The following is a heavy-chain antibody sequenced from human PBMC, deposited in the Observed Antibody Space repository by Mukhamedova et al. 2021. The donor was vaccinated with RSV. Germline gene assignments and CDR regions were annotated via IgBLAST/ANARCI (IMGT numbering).Heavy chain of an antibody. V-gene: IGHV3-23*01. D-gene: IGHD1-26*01. CDR2: T. Sequence: TFYADSVKGRFTISRDNSEDTLYLQMNNLRADDTAIYYCGNMRGGYSVADWGQGTLVTVSS. CDR3: GNMRGGYSVAD. J-gene: IGHJ4*02.